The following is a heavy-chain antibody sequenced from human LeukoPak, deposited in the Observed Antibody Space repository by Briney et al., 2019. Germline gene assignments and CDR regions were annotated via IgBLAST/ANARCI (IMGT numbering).Heavy chain of an antibody. J-gene: IGHJ4*02. D-gene: IGHD6-19*01. CDR2: IKQDGSEK. Sequence: PGGSLRLSCAASGFMFSSNWMSWVRQAPGKGLEWVANIKQDGSEKYYVDSVKGRFTISRDNAKNSLYLQMNSLRAEDTAVYYCARDAVAGISVDWGQGTLVTVSS. CDR1: GFMFSSNW. V-gene: IGHV3-7*01. CDR3: ARDAVAGISVD.